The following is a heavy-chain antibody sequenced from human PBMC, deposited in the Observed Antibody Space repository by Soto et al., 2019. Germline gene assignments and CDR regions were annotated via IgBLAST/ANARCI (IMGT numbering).Heavy chain of an antibody. J-gene: IGHJ6*02. D-gene: IGHD2-2*01. Sequence: LRLSCAASGFTFSSYGMHWVRQAPGKGLEWVAVISYDGSNKYYADSVKGLFTISRDNSKNTLYLQMNSLRAEDTAVYYCAKAHCSSTSCYPSYYYYYGMDVWGQGTTVTVSS. CDR2: ISYDGSNK. V-gene: IGHV3-30*18. CDR1: GFTFSSYG. CDR3: AKAHCSSTSCYPSYYYYYGMDV.